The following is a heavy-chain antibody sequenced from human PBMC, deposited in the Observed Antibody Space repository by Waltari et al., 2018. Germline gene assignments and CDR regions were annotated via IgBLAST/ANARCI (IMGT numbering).Heavy chain of an antibody. CDR3: ATAQDEWGSVPHAFDI. J-gene: IGHJ3*02. D-gene: IGHD3-16*01. V-gene: IGHV1-69*01. Sequence: QAQLVRSGGGVRNPASSFKVSSTAAGGTLASYAISWVRPGPGQGLDWMGGIGPHLGTANYDKQCHDRDTINADEVTSTAYMALSRLSPEHTAVSASATAQDEWGSVPHAFDIWGQGTTVTVSS. CDR2: IGPHLGTA. CDR1: GGTLASYA.